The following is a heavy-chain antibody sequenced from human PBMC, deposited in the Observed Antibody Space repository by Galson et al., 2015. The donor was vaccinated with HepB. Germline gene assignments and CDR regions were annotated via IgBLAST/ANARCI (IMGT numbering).Heavy chain of an antibody. D-gene: IGHD6-13*01. CDR2: IIPILGIA. Sequence: PVKVYCKASGGTFSSYAISWVRQAPGQGLEWMGGIIPILGIANYAQKFQGRVTITADKSTSTAYMELSSLRSEDTAVYYCARDLAAAGPGYFDYWGQGTLVTVSS. V-gene: IGHV1-69*10. J-gene: IGHJ4*02. CDR1: GGTFSSYA. CDR3: ARDLAAAGPGYFDY.